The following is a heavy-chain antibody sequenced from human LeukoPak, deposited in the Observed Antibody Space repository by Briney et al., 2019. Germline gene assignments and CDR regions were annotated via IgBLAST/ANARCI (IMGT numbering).Heavy chain of an antibody. CDR3: ARHRRPSDYDASDV. D-gene: IGHD4-17*01. V-gene: IGHV5-51*01. CDR1: GYSFTDYC. J-gene: IGHJ3*01. Sequence: GESLKISCEGSGYSFTDYCIAWVRQMPGKGLEWMGIIYPGDSETRYSPSFQGQVTISADKSISTAYLQWSSLKASDTAMYYCARHRRPSDYDASDVWGQGTLVIVSS. CDR2: IYPGDSET.